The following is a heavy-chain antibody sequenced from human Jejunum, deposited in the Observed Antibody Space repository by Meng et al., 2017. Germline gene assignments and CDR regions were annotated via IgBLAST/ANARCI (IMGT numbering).Heavy chain of an antibody. D-gene: IGHD2-15*01. V-gene: IGHV3-7*01. CDR2: INQDESEK. CDR1: GFSFSSYW. CDR3: ARDPGYGSFDI. J-gene: IGHJ3*02. Sequence: GGSLRLSFVASGFSFSSYWMSWVRQSPGKGLELVANINQDESEKSYVDSVKGRFTISRDNAKNSFYLQMNTLRAEDTALYYCARDPGYGSFDIWGQGTMVTVSS.